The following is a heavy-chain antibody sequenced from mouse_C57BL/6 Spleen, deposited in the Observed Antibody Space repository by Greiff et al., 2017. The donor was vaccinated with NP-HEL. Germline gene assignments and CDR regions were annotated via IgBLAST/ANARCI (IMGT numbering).Heavy chain of an antibody. CDR2: IWSGGST. CDR3: ARKGVYGSSLYAMDY. Sequence: VKLVESGPGLVQPSPSLSITCTVSGFSLTSYGVHWVRQSPGKGLEWLGVIWSGGSTDYNAAFISSLSISKDNSKSQVFVKMNRLQADDTAIYYCARKGVYGSSLYAMDYWGQGTSVTVSS. J-gene: IGHJ4*01. D-gene: IGHD1-1*01. CDR1: GFSLTSYG. V-gene: IGHV2-2*01.